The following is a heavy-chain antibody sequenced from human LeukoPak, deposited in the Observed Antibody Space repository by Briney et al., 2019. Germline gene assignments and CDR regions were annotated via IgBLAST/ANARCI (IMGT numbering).Heavy chain of an antibody. J-gene: IGHJ4*02. CDR1: KFTFSNYA. CDR2: IGTSGDRA. D-gene: IGHD3-10*01. CDR3: ANQRKIQGNYYEFDY. Sequence: GGSLRLSCAASKFTFSNYAMTWVRQAPGKGLEWVSSIGTSGDRAFYADSVKGRFTISRDNSKDTLYLQMNSLRVEDTAIYYFANQRKIQGNYYEFDYWGQGTLVTVSS. V-gene: IGHV3-23*01.